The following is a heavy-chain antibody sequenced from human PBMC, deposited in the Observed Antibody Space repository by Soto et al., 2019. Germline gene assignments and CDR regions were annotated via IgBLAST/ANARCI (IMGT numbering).Heavy chain of an antibody. Sequence: ASVKVSCKASGYTFTSYGISWVRQAPGQGLEWMGWISAYNGNTNYAQKLQGRVTMTTDTSTSTAYMELRSLRSDDTAVYYCARGQDDSSGYFARYSYGMDVWGQGTTVTVS. V-gene: IGHV1-18*01. CDR3: ARGQDDSSGYFARYSYGMDV. J-gene: IGHJ6*02. CDR1: GYTFTSYG. D-gene: IGHD3-22*01. CDR2: ISAYNGNT.